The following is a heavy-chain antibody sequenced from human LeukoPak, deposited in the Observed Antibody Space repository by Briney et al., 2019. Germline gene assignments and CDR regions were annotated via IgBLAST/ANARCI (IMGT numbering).Heavy chain of an antibody. CDR2: IYPSDSDT. CDR1: GYSFTGYW. D-gene: IGHD1-26*01. J-gene: IGHJ4*02. Sequence: GESLKISCKGSGYSFTGYWIGWVRQMPGKGLEWMGIIYPSDSDTKYSPSFQGQVTISADKSISTAYLQWSSLKASDTAMYYCARHKAPVAATNYYFDYWGQGTLVTVSS. CDR3: ARHKAPVAATNYYFDY. V-gene: IGHV5-51*01.